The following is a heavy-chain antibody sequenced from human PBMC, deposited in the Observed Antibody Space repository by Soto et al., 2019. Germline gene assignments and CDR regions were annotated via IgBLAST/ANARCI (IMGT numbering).Heavy chain of an antibody. CDR1: GYRFTSYW. CDR3: ARRRITMVRGVTSDAFDI. J-gene: IGHJ3*02. V-gene: IGHV5-51*01. D-gene: IGHD3-10*01. Sequence: ASLKISCKGCGYRFTSYWIGWVRQMPGKGLEWMGIIYPGDSDTRYSPSFQGQVTISADKSISTAYLQWSSLKASDTAMYYCARRRITMVRGVTSDAFDIWGQGTMVTGSS. CDR2: IYPGDSDT.